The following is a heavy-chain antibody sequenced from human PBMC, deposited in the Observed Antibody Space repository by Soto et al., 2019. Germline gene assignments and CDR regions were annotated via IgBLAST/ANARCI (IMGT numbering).Heavy chain of an antibody. D-gene: IGHD6-13*01. V-gene: IGHV1-18*04. CDR2: ISAYNGNT. CDR1: GYTFTSYG. CDR3: ARRYSSSCYDWFDP. Sequence: GASVKVSCKASGYTFTSYGISWVRQAPGQGLEWMGWISAYNGNTNYAQKLQGRVTMTTDTSTSTAYMELRSLRSDDTAVYYCARRYSSSCYDWFDPWGHGTLVTVYS. J-gene: IGHJ5*02.